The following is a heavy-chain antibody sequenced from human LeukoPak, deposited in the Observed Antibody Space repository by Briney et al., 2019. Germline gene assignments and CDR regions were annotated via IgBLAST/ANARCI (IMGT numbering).Heavy chain of an antibody. CDR2: ISSSSSTI. J-gene: IGHJ5*02. V-gene: IGHV3-48*04. Sequence: PGGSLRLSCAASGFTFSSYSMNWVRQAPGEGLEWVSYISSSSSTIYYADSVKGRFTISRDNAKNSLYLQMNSLRAEDTAVYYCAGELEYSSPRWFDPWGQGTLVTVSS. D-gene: IGHD6-6*01. CDR1: GFTFSSYS. CDR3: AGELEYSSPRWFDP.